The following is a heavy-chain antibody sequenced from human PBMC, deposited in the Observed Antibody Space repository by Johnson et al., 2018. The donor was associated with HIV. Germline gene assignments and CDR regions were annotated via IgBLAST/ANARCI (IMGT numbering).Heavy chain of an antibody. CDR2: IKQDGSEK. CDR1: GFMFGSYW. CDR3: ARAHDYGCLSI. J-gene: IGHJ3*02. D-gene: IGHD4-17*01. V-gene: IGHV3-7*01. Sequence: EVQLVESGGGLVQPGGSLRLSCEVSGFMFGSYWMTWVRQAPGKGLEWVANIKQDGSEKYYPGSVKGRFTISREFARNSLYLQMNSLRAGDTGVYYCARAHDYGCLSIWGQGTMVTVSS.